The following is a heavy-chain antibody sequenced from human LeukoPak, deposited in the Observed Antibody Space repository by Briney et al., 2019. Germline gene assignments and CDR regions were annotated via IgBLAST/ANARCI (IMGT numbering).Heavy chain of an antibody. Sequence: GGSLRLSCAASGFTFDDYAMHWVRHAPGKGLEWVSGTSLNGGSIGYADSVQGRFTISRDNAKNSLYLQMNSLRAEDMAWYYCARGPKYKSPTRTYYVDYSGQGTTVTVSS. CDR3: ARGPKYKSPTRTYYVDY. D-gene: IGHD1-1*01. CDR2: TSLNGGSI. V-gene: IGHV3-9*03. CDR1: GFTFDDYA. J-gene: IGHJ4*02.